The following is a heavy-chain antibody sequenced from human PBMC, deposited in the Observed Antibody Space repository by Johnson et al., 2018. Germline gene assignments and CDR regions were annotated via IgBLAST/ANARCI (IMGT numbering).Heavy chain of an antibody. J-gene: IGHJ6*03. CDR3: AKSLAGRSSSSPGGGYYYYYYMDV. Sequence: EQLVESGGGVVQPGRSLRLSCAASGFTFSSYGMHWVRQAPGKGLEWVAVISYDGSNKYYADSVKGRVTISRDNSKKTLYLQMNSLRAEDTAVYYCAKSLAGRSSSSPGGGYYYYYYMDVWGKGTTVTVSS. CDR1: GFTFSSYG. D-gene: IGHD6-6*01. CDR2: ISYDGSNK. V-gene: IGHV3-30*18.